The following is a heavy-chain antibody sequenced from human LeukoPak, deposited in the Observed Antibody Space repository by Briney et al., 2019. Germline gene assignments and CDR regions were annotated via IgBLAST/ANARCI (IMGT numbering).Heavy chain of an antibody. CDR3: AKDRGPQYSSSWSAPDH. CDR1: GFTFSSYG. V-gene: IGHV3-30*18. CDR2: ISYDGSNK. Sequence: GGSLRLSCAASGFTFSSYGMHWVRQAPGKGLEWVAVISYDGSNKYYADSVKGRFTIPRDNSKNTLYLQMNSLRAEDTAVYYCAKDRGPQYSSSWSAPDHWGQGTLVTVSS. J-gene: IGHJ5*02. D-gene: IGHD6-13*01.